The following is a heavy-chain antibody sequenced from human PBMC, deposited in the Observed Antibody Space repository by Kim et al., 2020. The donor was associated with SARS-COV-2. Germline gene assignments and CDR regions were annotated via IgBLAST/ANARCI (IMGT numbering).Heavy chain of an antibody. D-gene: IGHD3-10*01. J-gene: IGHJ6*02. Sequence: GGSLRLSCAASGFTISPYNMNWVRQAPGKGLEWVSSISTDSTYIYYADSVKGRFTISRDNAKNSLYLHMNSLRAEDTAVYYCARERTGNYYYGMDVWGQG. CDR3: ARERTGNYYYGMDV. CDR1: GFTISPYN. CDR2: ISTDSTYI. V-gene: IGHV3-21*01.